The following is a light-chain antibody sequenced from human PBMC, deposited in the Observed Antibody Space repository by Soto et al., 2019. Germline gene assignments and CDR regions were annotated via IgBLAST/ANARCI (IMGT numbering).Light chain of an antibody. CDR3: QQRSDWPLT. J-gene: IGKJ4*01. V-gene: IGKV3-11*01. CDR2: DAS. CDR1: QSISSH. Sequence: EIVLTQSPATLSLSPGERATLSCRASQSISSHLAWYQQNPGQAPRLLMYDASKRDTGIPARFSGSGSGTDFTLTISSLEPEDFAVYYWQQRSDWPLTFGGGTKVEIK.